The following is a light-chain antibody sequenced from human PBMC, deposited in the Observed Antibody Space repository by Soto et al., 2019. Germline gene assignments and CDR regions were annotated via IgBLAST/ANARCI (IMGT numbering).Light chain of an antibody. Sequence: EVVTKQSPATLSLSRGERATLSCRASPSVTNYLAWYQQKPGQPPRLLIYGAFNRAAGIPARFSGSGSGTDFTLTISSLEPEDSAVYYCQQRNIWPPVTFGQGTRLEIK. CDR2: GAF. J-gene: IGKJ5*01. CDR1: PSVTNY. CDR3: QQRNIWPPVT. V-gene: IGKV3-11*01.